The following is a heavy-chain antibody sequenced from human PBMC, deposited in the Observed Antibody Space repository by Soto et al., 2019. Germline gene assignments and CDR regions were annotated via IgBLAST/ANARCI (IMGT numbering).Heavy chain of an antibody. D-gene: IGHD3-22*01. CDR1: GGSISSYY. CDR3: ARVNEDSSGYYVLFDY. Sequence: QVQLQESGPGLVKPSETLSLTCTVSGGSISSYYWSWIRQPPGKGLEWIGYIYYSGSTNYNPSLKSRVTISVDTSKNQFSLKLSSVTAADTAVYYCARVNEDSSGYYVLFDYWGQGTLVTVSS. V-gene: IGHV4-59*01. J-gene: IGHJ4*02. CDR2: IYYSGST.